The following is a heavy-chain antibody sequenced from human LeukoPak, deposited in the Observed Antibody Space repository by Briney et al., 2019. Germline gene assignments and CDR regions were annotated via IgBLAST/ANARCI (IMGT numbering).Heavy chain of an antibody. CDR3: AKNRDSSDYPRDFDY. J-gene: IGHJ4*02. Sequence: QPGGSLRLSCAASRFTFSSYGMHCVRQTPGKGLEWVAFIRHDGSYQQYADSVKGRFTVSRDNSKDTVYLQMNSLRTEDTAVYYCAKNRDSSDYPRDFDYWGQGSLVTVSS. CDR1: RFTFSSYG. CDR2: IRHDGSYQ. D-gene: IGHD3-22*01. V-gene: IGHV3-30*02.